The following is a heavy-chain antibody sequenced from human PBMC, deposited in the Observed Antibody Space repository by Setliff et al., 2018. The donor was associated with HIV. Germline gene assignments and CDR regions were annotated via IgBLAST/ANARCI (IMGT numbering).Heavy chain of an antibody. CDR1: GGSINSGAYL. Sequence: PSETLSLTCAVSGGSINSGAYLWAWIRQPAGKGLEWIGRIFRAGNATYNPSLKSRAILSVDTSQNQFSLQLKHVTAADTAVYYCARRPIKGYGPFDSWGPGTLVTAPQ. J-gene: IGHJ4*02. D-gene: IGHD2-15*01. CDR2: IFRAGNA. CDR3: ARRPIKGYGPFDS. V-gene: IGHV4-61*02.